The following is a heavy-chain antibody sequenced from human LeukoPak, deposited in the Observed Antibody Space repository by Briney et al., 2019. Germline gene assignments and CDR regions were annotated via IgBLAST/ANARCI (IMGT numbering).Heavy chain of an antibody. CDR3: ARDLGYSYGYLDY. J-gene: IGHJ4*02. V-gene: IGHV3-7*01. CDR1: GFTFRSYW. CDR2: IKQDGSEK. D-gene: IGHD5-18*01. Sequence: GGSLRLSCAASGFTFRSYWMSWVRQAPGKGLEWVSNIKQDGSEKYYVDSVKGRFTISRDNAKNSLYLQMNSLRAEDTAVYYCARDLGYSYGYLDYWGQGTLVTVSS.